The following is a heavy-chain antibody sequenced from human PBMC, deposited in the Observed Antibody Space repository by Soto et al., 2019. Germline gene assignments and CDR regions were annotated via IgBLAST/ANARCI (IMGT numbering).Heavy chain of an antibody. Sequence: QVQLQQWGAGLLKPSETLSLTCAVYGGSFSGYYWSWIRQPPGKGLEWIGEINHSGSTNYNPSLKSRVTISVDTSKNQFSLKLSSVTAADTAVYYCASVVAAAGRETYYYYYYMDVWGKGTTVTVSS. CDR1: GGSFSGYY. V-gene: IGHV4-34*01. CDR3: ASVVAAAGRETYYYYYYMDV. D-gene: IGHD6-13*01. CDR2: INHSGST. J-gene: IGHJ6*03.